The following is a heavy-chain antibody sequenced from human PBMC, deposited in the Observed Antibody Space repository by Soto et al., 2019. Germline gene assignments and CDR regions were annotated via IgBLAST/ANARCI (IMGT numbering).Heavy chain of an antibody. Sequence: QVQLVESGGGVVQPGRSLRLSCAASGFTFSSYAMHWVRQAPGKGLVWVAVISYDGSNKYYADSVKGRFTISRDNSENTLYLQMTSLRAVDTAVYYCAKAPPEDPVIVVVPYYFHFWGQGTLVTVSS. J-gene: IGHJ4*02. CDR1: GFTFSSYA. CDR3: AKAPPEDPVIVVVPYYFHF. D-gene: IGHD3-22*01. V-gene: IGHV3-30-3*01. CDR2: ISYDGSNK.